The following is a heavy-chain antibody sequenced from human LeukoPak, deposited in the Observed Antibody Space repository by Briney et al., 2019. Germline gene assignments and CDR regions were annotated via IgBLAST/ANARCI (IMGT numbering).Heavy chain of an antibody. D-gene: IGHD3-22*01. CDR1: GGSISSGGYY. V-gene: IGHV4-30-2*01. CDR2: IYHSGST. J-gene: IGHJ1*01. CDR3: VETPNYYYDSSGYLR. Sequence: PSETLSLTCTVSGGSISSGGYYWSWIRQPPGKGLEWIGYIYHSGSTYYNPSLKSRVTISVDRSKNQFSLKLSSVTAADTAVYYCVETPNYYYDSSGYLRWGQGTLVTVSS.